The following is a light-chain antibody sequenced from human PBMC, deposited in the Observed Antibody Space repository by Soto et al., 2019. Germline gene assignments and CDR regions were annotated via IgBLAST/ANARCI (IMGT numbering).Light chain of an antibody. Sequence: EIVLTQSPATLSLSPGEGATVSSRASQRISSYLAWYQQKPGQSPRLLIYDSLKRATDIPARFSGSGSGTDFTLTISSLEPEDSAVYYCQHRRSFGQGTKLEIK. CDR2: DSL. V-gene: IGKV3-11*01. CDR1: QRISSY. CDR3: QHRRS. J-gene: IGKJ2*01.